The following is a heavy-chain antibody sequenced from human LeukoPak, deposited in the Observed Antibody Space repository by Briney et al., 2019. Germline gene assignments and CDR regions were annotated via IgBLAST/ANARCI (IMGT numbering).Heavy chain of an antibody. CDR1: GFTFSSYW. Sequence: GGSLRLSCAVSGFTFSSYWMSWVRQAPGKGLEWVANIKQDGSEKYYVDSVKGRFTISRDNAKNSLYLQMNSLRAEDTAVYYCASLEGTTYYDYWGQGTLVTVSS. CDR2: IKQDGSEK. V-gene: IGHV3-7*03. D-gene: IGHD1-7*01. CDR3: ASLEGTTYYDY. J-gene: IGHJ4*02.